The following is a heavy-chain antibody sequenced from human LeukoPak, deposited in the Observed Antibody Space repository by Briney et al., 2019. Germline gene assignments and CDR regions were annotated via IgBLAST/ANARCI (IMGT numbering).Heavy chain of an antibody. J-gene: IGHJ6*04. Sequence: GGCLRLSCSTSGFTFSTNGMHSVSQAPSKGLEWGAVIRLDGSNKYYADSVKGRFTISRDNSKTPLYLQMNSLRAEGTAVYYCAREMFVVVPAAMEQDGMDVWGKGTTVTVSS. V-gene: IGHV3-33*01. CDR1: GFTFSTNG. CDR2: IRLDGSNK. D-gene: IGHD2-2*01. CDR3: AREMFVVVPAAMEQDGMDV.